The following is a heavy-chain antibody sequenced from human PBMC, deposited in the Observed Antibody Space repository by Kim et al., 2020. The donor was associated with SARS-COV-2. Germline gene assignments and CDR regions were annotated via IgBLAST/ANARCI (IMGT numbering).Heavy chain of an antibody. CDR1: GDSIRSSSYY. CDR3: ARRAGGYNYFYGMDV. Sequence: SETLSLTCSVSGDSIRSSSYYWDWIRQPPGKGLEWIGSIYYSGITYYSPSLKSRLTISVDTSKNQFSLRLNSVTAADTAVYYCARRAGGYNYFYGMDVWGQGTTVTVSS. CDR2: IYYSGIT. D-gene: IGHD2-8*02. J-gene: IGHJ6*02. V-gene: IGHV4-39*01.